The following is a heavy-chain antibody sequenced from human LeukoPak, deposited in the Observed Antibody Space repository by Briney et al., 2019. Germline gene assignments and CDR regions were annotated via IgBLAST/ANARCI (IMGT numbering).Heavy chain of an antibody. CDR2: VSGSGGTT. CDR3: AKVSTHGDDYHDAFDI. D-gene: IGHD4-17*01. Sequence: PGGSLRLSCAASGFTFRSYAMSWVRQAPGKGLEWVSAVSGSGGTTYYADSVRGRFTISRDNSKNTLYLQMNSLRAEDTAVYYCAKVSTHGDDYHDAFDIRGQGTMVTVSS. V-gene: IGHV3-23*01. CDR1: GFTFRSYA. J-gene: IGHJ3*02.